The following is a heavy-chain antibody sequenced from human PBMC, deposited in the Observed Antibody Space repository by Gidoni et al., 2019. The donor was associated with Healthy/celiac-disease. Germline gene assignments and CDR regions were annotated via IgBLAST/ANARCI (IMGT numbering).Heavy chain of an antibody. CDR1: GFTASSTY. CDR3: ASAMVSDLWWYFQH. Sequence: EVQLVESGGGLIEPGGSLRLSCAASGFTASSTYMSWVRQAPGRGLEWVSVIYSGGSTYYADSVKGRFTISRDNSKNTLYLQMNSLRAEDTAVYYCASAMVSDLWWYFQHWGQGTLVTVSS. D-gene: IGHD3-16*01. CDR2: IYSGGST. V-gene: IGHV3-53*01. J-gene: IGHJ1*01.